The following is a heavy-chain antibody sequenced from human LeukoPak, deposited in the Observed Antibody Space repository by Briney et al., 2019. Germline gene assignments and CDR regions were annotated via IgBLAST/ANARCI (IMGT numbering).Heavy chain of an antibody. J-gene: IGHJ4*02. CDR3: AREGGGYDYPHFDY. Sequence: GGSLRLSCAASGFTFSSNYMSWVRQAPGKGLEWVSVIYSGGSTYYADSVKGRFTISRDNSKNTLYLQMNSLRAEDTAVYYCAREGGGYDYPHFDYWGQGTLVTVSS. D-gene: IGHD5-12*01. V-gene: IGHV3-53*01. CDR1: GFTFSSNY. CDR2: IYSGGST.